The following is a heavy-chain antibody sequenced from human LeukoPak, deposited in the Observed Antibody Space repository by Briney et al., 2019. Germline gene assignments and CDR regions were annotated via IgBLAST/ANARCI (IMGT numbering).Heavy chain of an antibody. J-gene: IGHJ5*02. Sequence: PSETLSLTCAVYGGSFIGYFWSWIRQPPGKGLEWIGEINHSGSPNYNPSLKSRVTISVDTSKNQVSLKLNSVTAADTAVYYCARGPDSGSYYAWFDPWGQGTLVTVSS. D-gene: IGHD3-10*01. CDR3: ARGPDSGSYYAWFDP. CDR2: INHSGSP. V-gene: IGHV4-34*01. CDR1: GGSFIGYF.